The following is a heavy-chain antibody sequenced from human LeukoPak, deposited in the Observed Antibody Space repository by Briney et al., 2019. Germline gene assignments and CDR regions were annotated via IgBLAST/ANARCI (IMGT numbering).Heavy chain of an antibody. CDR3: AKDRALFRSENFDY. CDR2: ISGSGGST. Sequence: GGSLRLSCAVSVFTFNSYYMSWVRQAPGQGLEWVSVISGSGGSTSYADSVKGRFTISRDNSKNTLYLQMNSLRVEDTAVYYCAKDRALFRSENFDYWGQGTLVIVSS. CDR1: VFTFNSYY. V-gene: IGHV3-23*01. J-gene: IGHJ4*02. D-gene: IGHD2/OR15-2a*01.